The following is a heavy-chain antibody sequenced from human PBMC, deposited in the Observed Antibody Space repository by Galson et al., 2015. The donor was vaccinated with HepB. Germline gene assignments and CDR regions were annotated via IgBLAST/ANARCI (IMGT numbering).Heavy chain of an antibody. J-gene: IGHJ6*02. D-gene: IGHD2-2*01. CDR2: INQGGSEK. Sequence: SLRLSCAASGFTFSRYWLNWVRQAPGKGLEWVANINQGGSEKSYVDSLRGRFTISRDSAKSSLDLQMNGLRAEDTAIYYCARARGGSCADTSCLNFNFYFGLDVWGQGTAVSVAS. CDR3: ARARGGSCADTSCLNFNFYFGLDV. CDR1: GFTFSRYW. V-gene: IGHV3-7*05.